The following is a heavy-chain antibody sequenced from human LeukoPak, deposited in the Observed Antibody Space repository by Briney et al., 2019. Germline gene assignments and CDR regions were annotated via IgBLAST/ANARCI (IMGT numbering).Heavy chain of an antibody. V-gene: IGHV3-30*18. J-gene: IGHJ4*02. CDR3: AKGVWYSSGSPTDYFDY. Sequence: GGSLRLSCAASGFTFSSYWMSWVRQAPGKGLEWVAVISYDGSNKYYADSVKGRFTISRDNSKNTLYLQMNSLRAEDTAVYYCAKGVWYSSGSPTDYFDYWGQGTLVTVSS. CDR1: GFTFSSYW. CDR2: ISYDGSNK. D-gene: IGHD6-19*01.